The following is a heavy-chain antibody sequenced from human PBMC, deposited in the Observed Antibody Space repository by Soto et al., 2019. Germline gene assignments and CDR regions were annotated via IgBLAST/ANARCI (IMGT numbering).Heavy chain of an antibody. CDR2: IHDSGST. D-gene: IGHD3-3*01. Sequence: SETLSLTCTVSGASVRSGGYYWSWIRQPPGKGLEWIGYIHDSGSTHYNPSLKSRITISVDTSKNQFSLKLNSVISADTAVYYCTRDRGHHDFSGYYQAPFDYWGLG. CDR3: TRDRGHHDFSGYYQAPFDY. CDR1: GASVRSGGYY. V-gene: IGHV4-61*08. J-gene: IGHJ4*02.